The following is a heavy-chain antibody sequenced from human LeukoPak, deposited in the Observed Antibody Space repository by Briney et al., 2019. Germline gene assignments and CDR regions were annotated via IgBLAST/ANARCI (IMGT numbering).Heavy chain of an antibody. D-gene: IGHD2-15*01. V-gene: IGHV3-23*01. Sequence: PGGSLRLSCAASGFTFSSYAMSWVRQAPGKGLEWVSAISGGGGSTYYADSVKGRFTISRDNSKNTLYLQMNSLRAEDTAVYYCAKGRGVVAATLDCGAFDIWGKGTMVTVSS. CDR2: ISGGGGST. J-gene: IGHJ3*02. CDR3: AKGRGVVAATLDCGAFDI. CDR1: GFTFSSYA.